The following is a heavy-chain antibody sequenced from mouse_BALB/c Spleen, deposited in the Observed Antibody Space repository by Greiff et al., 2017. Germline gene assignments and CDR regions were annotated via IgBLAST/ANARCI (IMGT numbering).Heavy chain of an antibody. CDR2: ISSGGSYT. CDR1: GFTFSSYT. D-gene: IGHD1-2*01. Sequence: EVQLVESGGGLVKPGGSLKLSCAASGFTFSSYTMSWVRQTPEKRLEWVATISSGGSYTYYPDSVKGRFTISRDNAKNTLYLQMSSLKSEDTAMYYCTREGHYYGSAWFAYWGQGTLVTVSA. V-gene: IGHV5-6-4*01. CDR3: TREGHYYGSAWFAY. J-gene: IGHJ3*01.